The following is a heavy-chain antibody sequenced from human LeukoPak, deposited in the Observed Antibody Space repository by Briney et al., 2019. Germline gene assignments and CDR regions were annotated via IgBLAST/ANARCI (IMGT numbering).Heavy chain of an antibody. Sequence: SETLSLTCTVSGGSISSYYWSWIRQPPGKGLEWIGYIYYSGSTNYNPSLKSRVTISVDASKNQFSLKLSSVTAADTAVYYCASLPIYEGWFDPWGQGTLVTVSS. V-gene: IGHV4-59*08. D-gene: IGHD5/OR15-5a*01. CDR3: ASLPIYEGWFDP. CDR1: GGSISSYY. CDR2: IYYSGST. J-gene: IGHJ5*02.